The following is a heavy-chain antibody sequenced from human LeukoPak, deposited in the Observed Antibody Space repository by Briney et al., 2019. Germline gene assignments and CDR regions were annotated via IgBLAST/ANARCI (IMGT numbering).Heavy chain of an antibody. D-gene: IGHD3-3*01. CDR3: AREGVDDSYGMDV. CDR2: IYYSGST. V-gene: IGHV4-31*03. CDR1: GGSINSGGYY. Sequence: SQTLSLTCTVSGGSINSGGYYWSWIRQHPGKGLEWIGYIYYSGSTYYNPSLKSRVTISVDTSKNQFSLKLSSVTAADTAVYYCAREGVDDSYGMDVWGQGTTVTVFS. J-gene: IGHJ6*02.